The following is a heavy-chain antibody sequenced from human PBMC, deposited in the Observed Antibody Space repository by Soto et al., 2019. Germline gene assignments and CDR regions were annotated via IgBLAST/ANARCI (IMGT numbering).Heavy chain of an antibody. V-gene: IGHV1-24*01. D-gene: IGHD3-3*01. CDR2: FDPEDGET. CDR3: ANVFGFCWSGYQNNWFDP. J-gene: IGHJ5*02. Sequence: GASVKVSCKVSGYTLTELSMRWVRQAPGKGLEWMGGFDPEDGETIYAQKFQGRVTMTEDTSTDTAYMELRSLRSEDTAVYYCANVFGFCWSGYQNNWFDPWGQGTLVTVS. CDR1: GYTLTELS.